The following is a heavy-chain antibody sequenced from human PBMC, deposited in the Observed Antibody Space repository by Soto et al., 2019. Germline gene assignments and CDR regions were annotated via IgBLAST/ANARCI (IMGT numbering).Heavy chain of an antibody. J-gene: IGHJ6*04. D-gene: IGHD3-10*01. V-gene: IGHV3-30*09. CDR1: GFTFSSYA. CDR3: ARDITMVRGSVGVRPKYYGMDV. Sequence: GGSLRLSCAASGFTFSSYAMHWVRQAPGKELEWVAVISYDGSNKYYADSVKGRFAISRDNSKNTLYLQMNSLRAEDTAVYYCARDITMVRGSVGVRPKYYGMDVWGKGTTVTVSS. CDR2: ISYDGSNK.